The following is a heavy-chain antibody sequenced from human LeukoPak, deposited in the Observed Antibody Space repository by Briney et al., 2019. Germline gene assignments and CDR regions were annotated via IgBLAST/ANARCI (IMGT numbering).Heavy chain of an antibody. Sequence: GGSLRLSCAASGFTLSSYSMNWVRQAPGKGLEWVSSISSTSSYIYYADSVKGRFTISRDNAKNSLYLQMNSLRAEDTAVYYCARVPATRSYFDYWGQGTLVTVSS. J-gene: IGHJ4*02. D-gene: IGHD2-15*01. CDR2: ISSTSSYI. CDR1: GFTLSSYS. CDR3: ARVPATRSYFDY. V-gene: IGHV3-21*01.